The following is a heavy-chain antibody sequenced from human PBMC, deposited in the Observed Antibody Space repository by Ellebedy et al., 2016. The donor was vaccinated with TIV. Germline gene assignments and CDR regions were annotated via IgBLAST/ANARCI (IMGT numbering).Heavy chain of an antibody. CDR3: VRHIYYDFWTGYYRIDQ. J-gene: IGHJ5*02. Sequence: SETLSLXCTVSGDSISPYYWSWIRQPAGKGLEWIGRIYTSGSTNYNPSLKSRVAMSVDTSKNQFSLKLSSVTAADTAVYYCVRHIYYDFWTGYYRIDQWGRGTLVTVSS. CDR1: GDSISPYY. V-gene: IGHV4-4*07. D-gene: IGHD3-3*01. CDR2: IYTSGST.